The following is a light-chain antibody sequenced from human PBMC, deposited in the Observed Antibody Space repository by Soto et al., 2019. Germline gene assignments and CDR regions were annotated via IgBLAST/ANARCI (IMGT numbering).Light chain of an antibody. CDR2: EVS. J-gene: IGLJ2*01. V-gene: IGLV2-14*01. CDR3: SSFTSRTTVL. Sequence: QSALTQPASVAGSPGHSITISCTGTSNDVGGYNYVSWYQQHPGNAPKLMMYEVSNRPSGVSDRFSGSKSGNTAYLIISGLLAEDEADYYCSSFTSRTTVLFGGGTKVTVL. CDR1: SNDVGGYNY.